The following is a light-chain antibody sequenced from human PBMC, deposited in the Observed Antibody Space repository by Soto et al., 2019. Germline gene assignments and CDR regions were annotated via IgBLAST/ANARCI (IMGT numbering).Light chain of an antibody. CDR3: QQYGSSPNT. Sequence: EIVLTQSPGTLSLSPGERATLSCRASQSVSSSYLAWYQQKPGQAPRLLIYGASSRATGIPDRFSGSGSGTDVTLTISRLEPEDGAVYYCQQYGSSPNTFGQGTKLEIK. CDR2: GAS. J-gene: IGKJ2*01. V-gene: IGKV3-20*01. CDR1: QSVSSSY.